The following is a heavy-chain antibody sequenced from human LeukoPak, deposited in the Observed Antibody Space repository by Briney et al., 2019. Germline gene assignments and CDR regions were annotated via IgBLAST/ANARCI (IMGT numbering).Heavy chain of an antibody. J-gene: IGHJ4*02. Sequence: ASVKVSCKASGYTFPSYYIHWVRQAPGQGLEWMGMISPSGGGTSYAQKFQGRVTVTMDTSTSTVYVELSSLRSEDTAMYYCARSKYWGQGTLVTVSS. CDR3: ARSKY. CDR1: GYTFPSYY. V-gene: IGHV1-46*01. CDR2: ISPSGGGT. D-gene: IGHD4-11*01.